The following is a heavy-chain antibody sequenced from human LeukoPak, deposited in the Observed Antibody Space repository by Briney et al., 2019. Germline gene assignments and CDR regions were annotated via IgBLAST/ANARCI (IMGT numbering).Heavy chain of an antibody. V-gene: IGHV1-46*01. J-gene: IGHJ3*02. CDR2: INPSGGST. CDR3: ASLADAFDI. CDR1: GYTFTRYY. Sequence: ASVKVSCKASGYTFTRYYMYWVRQAPGQGLEWMGIINPSGGSTSYAQKFQSRVTMTRDTSTSTVYMELSSLRSEDTAVYYCASLADAFDIWGQGTMVTVSS.